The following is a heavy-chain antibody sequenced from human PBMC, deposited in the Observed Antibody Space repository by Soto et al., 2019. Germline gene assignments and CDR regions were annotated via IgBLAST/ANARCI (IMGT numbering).Heavy chain of an antibody. CDR1: GYTLTELS. D-gene: IGHD3-3*01. CDR3: ATVGRFLEWSRHLFEP. CDR2: FDPEDVAT. Sequence: ASVKVSCKVSGYTLTELSMHWVRQAPGKGHGWMGCFDPEDVATIYAQKFQGRVTITEDTSTDTAYMELSSLRSQHTAAYNRATVGRFLEWSRHLFEPWVKGTLVTVCS. V-gene: IGHV1-24*01. J-gene: IGHJ5*02.